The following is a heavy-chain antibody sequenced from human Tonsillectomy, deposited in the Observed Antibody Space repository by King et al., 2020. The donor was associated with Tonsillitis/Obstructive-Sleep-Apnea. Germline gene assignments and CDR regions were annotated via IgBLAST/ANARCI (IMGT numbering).Heavy chain of an antibody. CDR3: AREHSSSLDY. Sequence: VQLQQWGAGLLKPSETLSLTCAVYGGSFSGYFWNWIRQPPGKGLGWIGEIDHSGGTNYKPSLKSRVTISVDTSKNQFSLNLSSVTAADTAVYFCAREHSSSLDYWGQGTLVTVSS. J-gene: IGHJ4*02. CDR2: IDHSGGT. CDR1: GGSFSGYF. V-gene: IGHV4-34*01. D-gene: IGHD6-13*01.